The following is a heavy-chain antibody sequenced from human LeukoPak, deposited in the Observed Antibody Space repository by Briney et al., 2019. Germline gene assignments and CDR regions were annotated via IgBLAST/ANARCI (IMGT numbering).Heavy chain of an antibody. CDR1: GFTFSSHG. CDR2: IKSSADTT. V-gene: IGHV3-23*01. J-gene: IGHJ4*02. CDR3: AKDPRLGISMAGPLDH. Sequence: GGSLRLSCAASGFTFSSHGMSWVRQAPGKGLEWVSAIKSSADTTYYADSVKGRFTISRDNSKNTLYLQMNSLRVEDTAVYYCAKDPRLGISMAGPLDHWGQGTLVTVSS. D-gene: IGHD6-19*01.